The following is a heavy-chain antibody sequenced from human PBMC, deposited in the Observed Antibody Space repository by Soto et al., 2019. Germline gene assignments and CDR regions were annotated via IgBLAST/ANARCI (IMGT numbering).Heavy chain of an antibody. CDR2: ISSSSSTI. Sequence: WGSLRLSCAACGFTFCSYSMNGVRQAPGKGLEWVSYISSSSSTIYYADSVKGRFTISRDNAKNSLYLQMNSLRDEDTAVYYCAREAGTWHLPLNWFDPWGQGTLVTVSS. J-gene: IGHJ5*02. V-gene: IGHV3-48*02. D-gene: IGHD6-19*01. CDR1: GFTFCSYS. CDR3: AREAGTWHLPLNWFDP.